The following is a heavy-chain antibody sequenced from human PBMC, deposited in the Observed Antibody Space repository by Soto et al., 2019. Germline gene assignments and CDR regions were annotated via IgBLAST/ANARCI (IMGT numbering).Heavy chain of an antibody. D-gene: IGHD6-19*01. J-gene: IGHJ4*02. Sequence: PGGSLRLSCAASGFTFSSHVMSWVRQAPGKGLEWVSGITSSGGNTYYADSVKGRFTVSRDNSRNTLSLQMSSLRAEDTAVYYCAKPINGWYVFDYWGQGTLVTVSS. CDR3: AKPINGWYVFDY. V-gene: IGHV3-23*01. CDR2: ITSSGGNT. CDR1: GFTFSSHV.